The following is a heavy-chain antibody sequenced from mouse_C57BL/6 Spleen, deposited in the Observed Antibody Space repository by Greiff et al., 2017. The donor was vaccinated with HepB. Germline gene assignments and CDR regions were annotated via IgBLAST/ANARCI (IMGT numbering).Heavy chain of an antibody. CDR2: INPSTGGT. D-gene: IGHD1-1*01. J-gene: IGHJ1*03. V-gene: IGHV1-42*01. CDR1: GYSFTGYY. Sequence: EVQLVESGPELVKPGASVKISCKASGYSFTGYYMNWVKQSPEKSLEWIGEINPSTGGTTYNQKFKAKATLTVDKSSSTAYMQLKSLTSEDSAVYYCARWGGTTVPWYFDVWGTGTTVTVSS. CDR3: ARWGGTTVPWYFDV.